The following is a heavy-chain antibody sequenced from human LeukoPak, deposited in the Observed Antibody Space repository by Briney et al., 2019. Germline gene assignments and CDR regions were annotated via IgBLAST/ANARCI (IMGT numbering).Heavy chain of an antibody. CDR1: GYTLTELS. CDR3: ATVVAAAGYFDY. Sequence: ASVKVSCRVSGYTLTELSMHWGRQAPGKGLEWMGGFDPEDGETIYAQKFQGRVTMTEDTSTDTAYMELSSLRSEDTAVYYCATVVAAAGYFDYWGQGTLVTVSP. J-gene: IGHJ4*02. D-gene: IGHD6-13*01. V-gene: IGHV1-24*01. CDR2: FDPEDGET.